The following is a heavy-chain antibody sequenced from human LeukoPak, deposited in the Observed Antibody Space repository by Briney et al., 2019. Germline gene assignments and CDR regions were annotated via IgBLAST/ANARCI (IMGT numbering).Heavy chain of an antibody. CDR2: INPNSGGT. CDR1: GYTFTGYY. D-gene: IGHD6-19*01. CDR3: ARDITYSSGWYDWFDP. J-gene: IGHJ5*02. Sequence: GASVKVSCKASGYTFTGYYMHWVRQAPGQGLEWMGWINPNSGGTNYAQKFQGRVTMTRDTSISTAYMDLSRLRSDDTAVYYCARDITYSSGWYDWFDPWGQGTLVTVSS. V-gene: IGHV1-2*02.